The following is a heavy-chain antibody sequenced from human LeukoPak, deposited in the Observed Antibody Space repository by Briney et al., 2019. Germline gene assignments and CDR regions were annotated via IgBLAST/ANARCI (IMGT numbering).Heavy chain of an antibody. V-gene: IGHV3-53*01. CDR2: IYIVGST. CDR3: ERKACSSTSCYTAYFDS. J-gene: IGHJ4*02. D-gene: IGHD2-2*02. Sequence: GGSRRLSCTASGFTVSSSYMSWVRQAPGKGLEWVSVIYIVGSTYYADSVKGRFTISRDNSKNTLYLQMNSLRAEDTAVYYCERKACSSTSCYTAYFDSWGQGTLVTVSS. CDR1: GFTVSSSY.